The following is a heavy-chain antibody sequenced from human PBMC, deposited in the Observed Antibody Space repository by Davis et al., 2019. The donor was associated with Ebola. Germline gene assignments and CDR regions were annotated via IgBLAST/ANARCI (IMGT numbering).Heavy chain of an antibody. CDR1: GFAFSSYT. V-gene: IGHV3-23*01. J-gene: IGHJ5*02. CDR3: TKGSVSYGIHIWFDP. Sequence: PGGSLRLSCAASGFAFSSYTMHWVRQAPGKGLEWVSRISGSADATNSADSVQGRFTVSRDNSKNTLYLQMNSLRVEDSALYYCTKGSVSYGIHIWFDPWGQGTLVTVSS. CDR2: ISGSADAT. D-gene: IGHD5-18*01.